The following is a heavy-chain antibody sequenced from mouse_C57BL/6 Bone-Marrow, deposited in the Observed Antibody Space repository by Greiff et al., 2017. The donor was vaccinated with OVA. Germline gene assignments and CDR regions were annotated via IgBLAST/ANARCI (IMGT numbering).Heavy chain of an antibody. CDR2: IDPSDSYT. J-gene: IGHJ2*01. CDR1: GYTFTSYW. Sequence: VQLQQPGAELVMPGASVKLSCKASGYTFTSYWMHWVKQRPGQGLEWIGEIDPSDSYTNYNQKFKGKSTLTVDKSSSTAYMQLSSLTSEDSAVYYCARDDDYYGSSYFDYWGQGTTLTVSS. D-gene: IGHD1-1*01. CDR3: ARDDDYYGSSYFDY. V-gene: IGHV1-69*01.